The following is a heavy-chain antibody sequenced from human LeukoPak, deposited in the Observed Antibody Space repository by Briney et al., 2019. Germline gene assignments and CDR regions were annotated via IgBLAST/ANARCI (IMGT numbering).Heavy chain of an antibody. D-gene: IGHD4-23*01. V-gene: IGHV1-69*05. J-gene: IGHJ4*02. CDR1: GGTFSSYA. CDR3: GRERTTVGDPDYFDY. CDR2: IIPIFGTA. Sequence: SVKVSCKASGGTFSSYAISWVRQAPGQGLEWMGRIIPIFGTANYAQKFQGRVTITTDESTSTAYMELSSLKSEDTAVYYCGRERTTVGDPDYFDYWGQGTLVTVSS.